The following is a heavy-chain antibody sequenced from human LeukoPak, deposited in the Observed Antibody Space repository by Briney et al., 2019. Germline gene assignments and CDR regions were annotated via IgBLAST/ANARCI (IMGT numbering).Heavy chain of an antibody. Sequence: GGSLRLSCAASGFPFSSYSMNWVRQAPGKGLEWVANIKRDGTEKYYVGSVEGRFTISRDNAKNSLYLQMNSLRAEDTAVYYCARGPNTDYGRRYYYYMDVWGKGTTVTVSS. CDR3: ARGPNTDYGRRYYYYMDV. D-gene: IGHD4-17*01. J-gene: IGHJ6*03. CDR2: IKRDGTEK. V-gene: IGHV3-7*01. CDR1: GFPFSSYS.